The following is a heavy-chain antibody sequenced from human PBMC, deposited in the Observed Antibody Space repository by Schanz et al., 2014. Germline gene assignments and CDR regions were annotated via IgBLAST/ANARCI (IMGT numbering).Heavy chain of an antibody. CDR3: ARVKGGFDY. Sequence: EVQLAESGGGLVQPGGSLRLSCAASGFTFSAYYMDWVRQAPGKGLEWVSAISGSGGSTYYADSVKGRFTISRDNSKNTLYLQMNSLRAEDTAVYYCARVKGGFDYWGQGTLVTVSS. CDR1: GFTFSAYY. V-gene: IGHV3-23*04. D-gene: IGHD3-16*01. CDR2: ISGSGGST. J-gene: IGHJ4*02.